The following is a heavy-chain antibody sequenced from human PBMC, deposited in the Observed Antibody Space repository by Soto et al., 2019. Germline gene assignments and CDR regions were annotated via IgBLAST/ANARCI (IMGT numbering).Heavy chain of an antibody. CDR3: ARDGTPSRTNDYVWGSYRYPNDY. D-gene: IGHD3-16*02. V-gene: IGHV3-23*01. Sequence: EVQLLESGGDLIQPGGSLRLSCVASGITFGSRAMSCVRQAPGEGLEWVSTITDTGGDAKYADSVRGRFTISRDNSKNTLYLQMNSLRAEDTAVYYCARDGTPSRTNDYVWGSYRYPNDYWGQGTLVTVSS. CDR1: GITFGSRA. CDR2: ITDTGGDA. J-gene: IGHJ4*02.